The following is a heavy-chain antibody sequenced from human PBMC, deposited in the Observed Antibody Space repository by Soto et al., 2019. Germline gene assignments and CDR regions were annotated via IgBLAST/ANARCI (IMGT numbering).Heavy chain of an antibody. D-gene: IGHD3-10*01. CDR2: IYYSGST. Sequence: QVQLQESGPGLVKPSQTLSLTCTVSGGSISSGGYYWNWIRQHPGKGLEWIGYIYYSGSTNYNPSLKSRITISIDTSKNQFFLKLSSVTAADTAVYYCARDRGYGSGSYYFDYWGQGTLVTVSS. CDR3: ARDRGYGSGSYYFDY. CDR1: GGSISSGGYY. V-gene: IGHV4-31*03. J-gene: IGHJ4*02.